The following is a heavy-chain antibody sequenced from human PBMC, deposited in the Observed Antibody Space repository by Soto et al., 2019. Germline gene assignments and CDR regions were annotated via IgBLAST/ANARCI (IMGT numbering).Heavy chain of an antibody. CDR2: INHSGST. J-gene: IGHJ6*02. CDR1: GGSFSGYY. CDR3: ARGLGRRFWSGYYYYYYYGMDV. V-gene: IGHV4-34*01. Sequence: QVQLQQWGAGLLKPSETLSLTCAVYGGSFSGYYWSWIRQPPGKGLEWIGEINHSGSTNYNPSLKSRVTISVDTSKNQCSRKLSSVTAADTAVYYCARGLGRRFWSGYYYYYYYGMDVWGQGTTVTVSS. D-gene: IGHD3-3*01.